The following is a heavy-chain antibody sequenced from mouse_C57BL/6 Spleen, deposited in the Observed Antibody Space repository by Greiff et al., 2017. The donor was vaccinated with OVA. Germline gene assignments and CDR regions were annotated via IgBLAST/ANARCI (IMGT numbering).Heavy chain of an antibody. D-gene: IGHD2-4*01. CDR2: ISLKSDNYAT. CDR1: GFTFSNYW. V-gene: IGHV6-3*01. J-gene: IGHJ4*01. Sequence: EVKLEESGGGLVQPGGSMKLSCVASGFTFSNYWMNWVRQSPEKGLEWVAQISLKSDNYATHYAVTVKGRFTISRDDSKSSVYLQMNNLRAEDTGIYYCISTMITTRAMDYWGQGTSVTVSS. CDR3: ISTMITTRAMDY.